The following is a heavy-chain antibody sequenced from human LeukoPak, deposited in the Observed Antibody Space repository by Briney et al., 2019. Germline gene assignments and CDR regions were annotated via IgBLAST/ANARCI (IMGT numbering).Heavy chain of an antibody. V-gene: IGHV3-23*01. CDR2: IDGPTFRT. CDR1: GFTFSNYA. CDR3: TTWVGAHFDF. J-gene: IGHJ4*02. Sequence: PGGSLRLSCAGSGFTFSNYAMHWVRQAPGKGLEWVSTIDGPTFRTHYADSVMGRFTISRDNSKNTPYLQMNSLRAEDTAVYFCTTWVGAHFDFWGQGTLATVSS. D-gene: IGHD1-26*01.